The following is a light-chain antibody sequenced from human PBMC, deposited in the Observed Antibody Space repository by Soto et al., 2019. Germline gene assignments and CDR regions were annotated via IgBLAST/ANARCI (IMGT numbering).Light chain of an antibody. V-gene: IGKV1-5*01. J-gene: IGKJ4*01. CDR2: DAS. CDR1: QSISSW. Sequence: DIHLTQSPSFLSSSVGDRVTITCRASQSISSWLAWYQQKPGKAPKLLIYDASSLESGVPSRFSGSGSGTDFTFTISSLQPEDIATYYCQQYDNLPLTFGGGTKVDI. CDR3: QQYDNLPLT.